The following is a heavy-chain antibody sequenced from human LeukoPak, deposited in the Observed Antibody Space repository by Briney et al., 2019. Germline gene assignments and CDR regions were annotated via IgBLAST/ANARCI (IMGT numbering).Heavy chain of an antibody. CDR2: FYSGGGT. CDR1: GFTVCSNY. Sequence: GGSLRLSCAASGFTVCSNYMSWVRQAPGKGLEWVSVFYSGGGTNYADSVKGRFTSSRHNSKNTLYLQMNSLRPEDTAVYYCARGFENYYGMDVWGQGTTVTVSS. J-gene: IGHJ6*02. D-gene: IGHD3-9*01. V-gene: IGHV3-53*04. CDR3: ARGFENYYGMDV.